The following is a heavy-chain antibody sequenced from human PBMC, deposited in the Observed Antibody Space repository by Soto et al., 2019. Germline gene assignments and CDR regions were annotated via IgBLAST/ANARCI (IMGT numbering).Heavy chain of an antibody. CDR1: GFTVSSKY. V-gene: IGHV3-53*01. J-gene: IGHJ4*02. CDR2: IYGGGTT. CDR3: VQTTGWPGFDF. Sequence: GGSLRLSCAASGFTVSSKYMTWVRQAPGKGLEWVSVIYGGGTTYYADSVKGRFTISRDNSKNTLYLQMNSLRAEDTAEYYCVQTTGWPGFDFWGQGTLVTVSS. D-gene: IGHD6-19*01.